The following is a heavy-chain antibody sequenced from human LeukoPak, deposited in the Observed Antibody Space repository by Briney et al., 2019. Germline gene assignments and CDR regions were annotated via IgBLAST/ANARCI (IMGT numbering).Heavy chain of an antibody. Sequence: ASVKVSCKASGYTFTGYYMHWVRQAPGQGLEWMGWINPNSGDTNYSQKFQGRVSMTRDTSINTAYMELSRLTSDDTAVYYCARDLYSSGWTDAFDIWGQGTMVTVSS. CDR3: ARDLYSSGWTDAFDI. V-gene: IGHV1-2*02. CDR1: GYTFTGYY. J-gene: IGHJ3*02. CDR2: INPNSGDT. D-gene: IGHD6-19*01.